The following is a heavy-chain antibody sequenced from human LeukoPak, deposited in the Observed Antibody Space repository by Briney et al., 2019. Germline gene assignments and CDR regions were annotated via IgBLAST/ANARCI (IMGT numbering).Heavy chain of an antibody. Sequence: GGSLRLSCAASGFTFSSYSMNWVRQAPGKGLEWVSSISSSSSYIYYADSVKGRFNISRDNAKNSLYLQMNILRAEDTAVYYCAELGITMIGGVWGKGTTVTISS. J-gene: IGHJ6*04. CDR3: AELGITMIGGV. D-gene: IGHD3-10*02. CDR2: ISSSSSYI. CDR1: GFTFSSYS. V-gene: IGHV3-21*01.